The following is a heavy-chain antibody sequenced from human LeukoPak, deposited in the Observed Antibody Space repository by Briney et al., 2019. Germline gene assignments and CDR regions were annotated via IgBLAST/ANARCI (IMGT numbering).Heavy chain of an antibody. CDR1: GYTFTGYF. V-gene: IGHV1-2*02. D-gene: IGHD7-27*01. CDR2: INPNSGGT. J-gene: IGHJ3*02. CDR3: ARDILTDDAFDI. Sequence: ASAKVCCKASGYTFTGYFMHWVRQAPGQGLEWMGWINPNSGGTNYAQKFQGRVTMTRDTSISTAYMELSRLTSDDTAVYYCARDILTDDAFDIWGQGTMVTVSS.